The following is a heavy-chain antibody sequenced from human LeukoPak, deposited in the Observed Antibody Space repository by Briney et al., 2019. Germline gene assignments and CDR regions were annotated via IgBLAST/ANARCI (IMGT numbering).Heavy chain of an antibody. CDR2: ISGSGGST. Sequence: GGSLRPSCAASGFTFSSYAMSWVRQAPGKGLEWVSAISGSGGSTYYADSVKGRFTISRDNSKNTLYLQMNSLRAEDTAVYYCASHTSRYSSGWYWNWGQGTLVTVSS. V-gene: IGHV3-23*01. D-gene: IGHD6-19*01. CDR3: ASHTSRYSSGWYWN. J-gene: IGHJ4*02. CDR1: GFTFSSYA.